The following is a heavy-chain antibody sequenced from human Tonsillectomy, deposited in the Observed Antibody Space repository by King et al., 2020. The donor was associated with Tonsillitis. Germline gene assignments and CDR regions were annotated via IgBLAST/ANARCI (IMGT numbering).Heavy chain of an antibody. V-gene: IGHV5-51*01. Sequence: QLVQSGAEVKKPGESLKISCKGSGYSFIDYWIGWVRQMPGKGLEWMGIIYPGDSETRYSPSFQGQVTISADKSINTAYLQWSSLKASDTAMDYCARPPSGSYYTGYAFDTWGQGTMVTVSS. CDR1: GYSFIDYW. D-gene: IGHD1-26*01. J-gene: IGHJ3*02. CDR3: ARPPSGSYYTGYAFDT. CDR2: IYPGDSET.